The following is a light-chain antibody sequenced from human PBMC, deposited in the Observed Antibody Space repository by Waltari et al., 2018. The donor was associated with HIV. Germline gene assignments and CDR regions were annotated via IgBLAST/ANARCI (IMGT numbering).Light chain of an antibody. CDR1: SSNIGAPYD. Sequence: QSVLTQPPSVSGAPGQRVTISCTGGSSNIGAPYDGHWYQQFPGTAPKLLIYGSTNRPSGVPDRFSGSKSGTSASLAITGLQAEDEADYYCQSYDNSLGVVFGGGTKLTVL. CDR3: QSYDNSLGVV. CDR2: GST. V-gene: IGLV1-40*01. J-gene: IGLJ2*01.